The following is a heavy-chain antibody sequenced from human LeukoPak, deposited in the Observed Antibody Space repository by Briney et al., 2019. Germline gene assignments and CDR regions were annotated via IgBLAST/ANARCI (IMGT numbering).Heavy chain of an antibody. CDR1: RFTVSNNH. Sequence: AGSLRLSCVASRFTVSNNHMNWVRQAPGKGLEWVSVIYNGDNTYYADSVQGRFTISKDNSKSTLYLQMNSLRPEDTAVYFCARASRWLAFDNWGQGTLVTVSS. CDR2: IYNGDNT. D-gene: IGHD6-19*01. V-gene: IGHV3-66*01. CDR3: ARASRWLAFDN. J-gene: IGHJ4*02.